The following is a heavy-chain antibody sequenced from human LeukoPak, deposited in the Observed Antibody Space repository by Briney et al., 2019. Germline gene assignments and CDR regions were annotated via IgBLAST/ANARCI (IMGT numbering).Heavy chain of an antibody. Sequence: GESLEISFQASATSFTIRWIGGARQLPGKGLEWMGIMFPGDSDTRYSPSFEGHVTISADKSITTAYLQWSSLKASDTAMYYCGSGERSYHFDNWGQGSLVTVSS. J-gene: IGHJ4*02. CDR1: ATSFTIRW. CDR2: MFPGDSDT. D-gene: IGHD1-26*01. V-gene: IGHV5-51*01. CDR3: GSGERSYHFDN.